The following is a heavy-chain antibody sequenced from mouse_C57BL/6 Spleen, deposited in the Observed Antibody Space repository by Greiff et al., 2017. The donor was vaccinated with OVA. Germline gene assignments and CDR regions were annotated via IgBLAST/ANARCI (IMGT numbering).Heavy chain of an antibody. J-gene: IGHJ2*01. CDR1: GYTFTDYY. CDR3: ARWNDYWDY. CDR2: INPYNGGT. Sequence: EVLLVESGPVLVKPGASVKMSCKASGYTFTDYYMNWVKQSHGKSLEWIGVINPYNGGTSYNQKFKGKATLTVDKSSSTAYMELNSLTSEDSAVYYCARWNDYWDYWGQGTTLTVSS. V-gene: IGHV1-19*01. D-gene: IGHD2-4*01.